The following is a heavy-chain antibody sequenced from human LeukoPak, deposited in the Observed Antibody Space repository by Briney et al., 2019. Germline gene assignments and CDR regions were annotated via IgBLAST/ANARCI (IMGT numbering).Heavy chain of an antibody. Sequence: GGSLRLSCAASGFTFSNFAMTWVRQAPGKGLEWVSAISGSGGSTYYADSVKGRFTISRDNSKDTLYLQMNSLRAEDTAVYYCAKDHQAHRVFQHWGQGTLVTVSS. CDR2: ISGSGGST. V-gene: IGHV3-23*01. D-gene: IGHD2-2*01. J-gene: IGHJ1*01. CDR3: AKDHQAHRVFQH. CDR1: GFTFSNFA.